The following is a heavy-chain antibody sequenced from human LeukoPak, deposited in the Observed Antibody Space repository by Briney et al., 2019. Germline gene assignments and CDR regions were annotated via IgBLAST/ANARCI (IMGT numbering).Heavy chain of an antibody. D-gene: IGHD3-3*02. Sequence: GGSLRLSCAASGFIFTNYWMTWVRQAPGKGLEWVANIRHDESEKYYVDFVKGRFTISRDNAKNSLSLQMNSLRAEDTAIYYCVRGNTFFIYWGQGTLVTVSS. CDR3: VRGNTFFIY. J-gene: IGHJ4*02. CDR2: IRHDESEK. V-gene: IGHV3-7*01. CDR1: GFIFTNYW.